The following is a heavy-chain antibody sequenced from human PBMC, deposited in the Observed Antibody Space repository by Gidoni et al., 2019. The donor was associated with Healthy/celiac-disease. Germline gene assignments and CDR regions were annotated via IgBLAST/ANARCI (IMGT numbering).Heavy chain of an antibody. CDR1: GFTFSSCS. CDR2: IRSSSSTM. Sequence: VQLVESGGGLVQPGGSLRRSCAASGFTFSSCSMDWVLQAPGKGLEWGSSIRSSSSTMYYADSVKGRFTNSRDNAKNSLYLQMNSLRAEDTAVYYCARDPYDFWSGYPPVDYWGQGTLVTVSS. CDR3: ARDPYDFWSGYPPVDY. V-gene: IGHV3-48*01. D-gene: IGHD3-3*01. J-gene: IGHJ4*02.